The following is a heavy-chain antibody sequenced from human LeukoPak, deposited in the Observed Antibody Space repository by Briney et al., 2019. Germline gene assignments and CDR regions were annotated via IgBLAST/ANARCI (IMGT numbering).Heavy chain of an antibody. CDR3: ARVMTAITNWFDP. Sequence: PGGSLRLSCAASGFTVGSNYVGWVRQAPGKGLEWVSVIYRDGSTYYADSVKGRFTTSRDNSKNTLYLQMNNLRVEDTAVYYCARVMTAITNWFDPWGQGTLVTVSS. CDR2: IYRDGST. D-gene: IGHD2-21*02. CDR1: GFTVGSNY. V-gene: IGHV3-66*01. J-gene: IGHJ5*02.